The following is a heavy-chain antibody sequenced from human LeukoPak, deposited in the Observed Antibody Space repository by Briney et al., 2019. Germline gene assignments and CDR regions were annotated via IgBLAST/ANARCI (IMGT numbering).Heavy chain of an antibody. CDR1: GFTFSGSA. Sequence: GGSLRLSCAASGFTFSGSAMHWVRQASGKGLEWVGRIRSKANSYATAYAASVKGRFTISRDDSKNTAYLQMNSLKTEDTAVYYCTRYPEDSYCSGGSCLEDWFDPWGQGTLVTVSS. D-gene: IGHD2-15*01. V-gene: IGHV3-73*01. CDR2: IRSKANSYAT. CDR3: TRYPEDSYCSGGSCLEDWFDP. J-gene: IGHJ5*02.